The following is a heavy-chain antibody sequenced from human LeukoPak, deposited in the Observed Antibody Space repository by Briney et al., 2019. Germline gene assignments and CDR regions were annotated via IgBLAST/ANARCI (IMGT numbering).Heavy chain of an antibody. CDR2: INPNSGGT. Sequence: ASVKVSCKASGYTFTGYYMHWVRQAPGQGLEWMGRINPNSGGTNYAQKFQGRVTMTRDTSISTAYMELSRLRSDDTAVYYCAREDRSGRYNWLDPWGQGTLVTVSS. D-gene: IGHD6-19*01. J-gene: IGHJ5*02. CDR1: GYTFTGYY. CDR3: AREDRSGRYNWLDP. V-gene: IGHV1-2*06.